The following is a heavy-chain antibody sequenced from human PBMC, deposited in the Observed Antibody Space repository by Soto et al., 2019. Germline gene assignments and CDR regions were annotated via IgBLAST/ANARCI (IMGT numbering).Heavy chain of an antibody. CDR3: AREDYEYDSSGYYSS. CDR2: INAGNGNT. V-gene: IGHV1-3*01. CDR1: GYTFTSYA. J-gene: IGHJ5*02. D-gene: IGHD3-22*01. Sequence: ASVKVSCKASGYTFTSYAMHWVRQAPGQRLEWMGWINAGNGNTKYSQKFQGRVTITRDTSASIAYMELSSLRSEDTAVYYCAREDYEYDSSGYYSSWGQGTLVTVSS.